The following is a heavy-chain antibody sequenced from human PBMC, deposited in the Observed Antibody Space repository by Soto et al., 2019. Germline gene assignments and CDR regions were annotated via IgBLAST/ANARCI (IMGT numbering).Heavy chain of an antibody. CDR1: GYTFTGYY. J-gene: IGHJ6*02. CDR3: ARAKWELLLYYYYGMDV. CDR2: INPSGGST. Sequence: ASVKVSCKASGYTFTGYYMHWVRQAPGQGLEWMGWINPSGGSTSYAQKFQGRVTMTRDTSTSTVYMELSSLRSEDTAVYYCARAKWELLLYYYYGMDVWGQGTTVTVSS. V-gene: IGHV1-46*01. D-gene: IGHD1-26*01.